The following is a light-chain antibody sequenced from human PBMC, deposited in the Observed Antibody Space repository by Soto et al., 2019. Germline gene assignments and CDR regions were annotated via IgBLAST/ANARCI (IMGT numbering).Light chain of an antibody. CDR3: QSYDSSLSGSV. V-gene: IGLV1-40*01. Sequence: QSVLTQPPSVSGAPGQRVTISCTGSRSNIGAGYHVHWYQQLPGTAPKLLIYGNSNRPSGVPDRFSGSKSGTSASLAITGLQDEDEADYYCQSYDSSLSGSVFGGGTKLTVL. J-gene: IGLJ3*02. CDR2: GNS. CDR1: RSNIGAGYH.